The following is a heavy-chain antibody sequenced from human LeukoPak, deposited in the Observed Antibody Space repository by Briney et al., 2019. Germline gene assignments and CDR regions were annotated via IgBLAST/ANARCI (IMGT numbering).Heavy chain of an antibody. CDR3: ARDQRVATFFDY. CDR2: IYNSRST. V-gene: IGHV4-59*01. D-gene: IGHD5-12*01. CDR1: GGSISSDY. J-gene: IGHJ4*02. Sequence: PSETLSLTCTVSGGSISSDYWSWIRQPPGKGLEWIAYIYNSRSTSYNPSLKSRVTIPVDTSKNQFSLRLSSVTAADTAVYYCARDQRVATFFDYWGQGTLVTVSS.